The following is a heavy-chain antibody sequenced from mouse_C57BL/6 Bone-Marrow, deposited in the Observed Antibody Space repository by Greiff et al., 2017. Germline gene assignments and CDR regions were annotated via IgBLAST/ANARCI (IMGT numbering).Heavy chain of an antibody. CDR1: GFNIKNTY. Sequence: EVQLQQSVAELVRPGASVKLSCTASGFNIKNTYMHWVKQRPEQGLEWIGRIDPANGNTNYAPKFTGKATITADTSSNTAYLQLSSLTSEDTAIYYCARSPIYYDYYWYFDVWGTGTAVTVSS. CDR2: IDPANGNT. CDR3: ARSPIYYDYYWYFDV. D-gene: IGHD2-4*01. V-gene: IGHV14-3*01. J-gene: IGHJ1*03.